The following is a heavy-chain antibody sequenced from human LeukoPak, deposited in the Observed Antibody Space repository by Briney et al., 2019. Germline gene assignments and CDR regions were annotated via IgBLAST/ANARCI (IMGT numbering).Heavy chain of an antibody. CDR2: IYYSGST. Sequence: SETLSLTCTVSGGSISSGGYYWSWIRQHPGEGLEWIGYIYYSGSTYYNPSLKGRVTISVDTSKNQFSLKLSSVTAADTAVYYCARAYGSGSYSRIRPNWFDPWGQGTLVTVSS. V-gene: IGHV4-31*03. CDR3: ARAYGSGSYSRIRPNWFDP. D-gene: IGHD3-10*01. J-gene: IGHJ5*02. CDR1: GGSISSGGYY.